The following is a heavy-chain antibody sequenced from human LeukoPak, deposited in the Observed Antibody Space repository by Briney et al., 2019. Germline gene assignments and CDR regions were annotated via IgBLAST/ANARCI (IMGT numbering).Heavy chain of an antibody. CDR1: GFTFSSYA. Sequence: GGSLRLSCAASGFTFSSYAMGWVRQAPGKGLEWVSAISGSGGSTYYADSVKGRFTISRDNSKNTLYLQMNSLRAEDTAVYYCANHWYGDYGYFDYWGQGTLVTVSS. CDR3: ANHWYGDYGYFDY. J-gene: IGHJ4*02. CDR2: ISGSGGST. V-gene: IGHV3-23*01. D-gene: IGHD4-17*01.